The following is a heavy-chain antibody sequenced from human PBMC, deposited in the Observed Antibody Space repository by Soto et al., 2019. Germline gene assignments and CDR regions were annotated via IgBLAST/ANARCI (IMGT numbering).Heavy chain of an antibody. Sequence: TLSLTCAGCDDSLSGGYDYWNWLRTSPGKGLEWIGYIYYRGNTYYNPALRSRLTLSVDTSKNQFSLNLRSLTAADTAVYYCARGCRGGDCFFVFWGQGTLGTV. CDR2: IYYRGNT. V-gene: IGHV4-30-4*01. D-gene: IGHD2-21*02. J-gene: IGHJ4*02. CDR3: ARGCRGGDCFFVF. CDR1: DDSLSGGYDY.